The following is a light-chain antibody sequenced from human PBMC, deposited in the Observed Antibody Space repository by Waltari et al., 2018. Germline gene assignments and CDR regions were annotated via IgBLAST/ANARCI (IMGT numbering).Light chain of an antibody. CDR2: LGS. Sequence: DIVMTQSPLSLPVTPGEPASISCRSNQSLLHSNGYNYLDWYLQKPGQSPQLLIYLGSNRASGVPDGFRGSGSGTDFTLKINRVEAEDVGVYYCMQTLQSPTFGPGTKVDFK. CDR3: MQTLQSPT. CDR1: QSLLHSNGYNY. J-gene: IGKJ3*01. V-gene: IGKV2-28*01.